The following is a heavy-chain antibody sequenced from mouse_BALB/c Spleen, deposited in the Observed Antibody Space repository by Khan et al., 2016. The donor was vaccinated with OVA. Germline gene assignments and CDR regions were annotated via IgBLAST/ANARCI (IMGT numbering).Heavy chain of an antibody. CDR2: IYPGNSDI. V-gene: IGHV1-5*01. D-gene: IGHD2-1*01. CDR1: GYTFTSYW. Sequence: VQLQQSGTVLARPGASVKMSCKASGYTFTSYWMHWVNQRPGQGLEWIGAIYPGNSDINYNQTLKGKAKLTAVTSTSTAYMELNSLTNEDSAVYYCTRNGFGNYESWDYWGQGTTLTVSS. J-gene: IGHJ2*01. CDR3: TRNGFGNYESWDY.